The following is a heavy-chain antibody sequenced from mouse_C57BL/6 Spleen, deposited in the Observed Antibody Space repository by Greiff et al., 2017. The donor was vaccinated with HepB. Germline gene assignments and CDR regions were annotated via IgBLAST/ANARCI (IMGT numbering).Heavy chain of an antibody. CDR2: IYPGDGDT. D-gene: IGHD1-1*02. Sequence: QVQLQQSGPELVKPGASVKISCKASGYAFSSSWMNWVKQRPGTGLEWIGRIYPGDGDTNYNGKFKGKATLTADKSSSTAYMQLSSLTSEDSAVYFCARGGVATGYAMDYWGQGTSVTVSS. J-gene: IGHJ4*01. V-gene: IGHV1-82*01. CDR1: GYAFSSSW. CDR3: ARGGVATGYAMDY.